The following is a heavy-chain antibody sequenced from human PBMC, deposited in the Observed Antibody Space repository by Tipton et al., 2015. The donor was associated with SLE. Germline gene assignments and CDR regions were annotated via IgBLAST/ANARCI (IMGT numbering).Heavy chain of an antibody. D-gene: IGHD5-12*01. J-gene: IGHJ4*02. Sequence: TLSLTCTVSGGSITSGSYYWAWIRQPAGKGLEWIGHMYISGSTNYNPSLKGRVTISEDTSKNQLSLKLSSVTAADTAVYYCARGGYSGYDPFDFWGQGTLVTVSS. V-gene: IGHV4-61*09. CDR3: ARGGYSGYDPFDF. CDR2: MYISGST. CDR1: GGSITSGSYY.